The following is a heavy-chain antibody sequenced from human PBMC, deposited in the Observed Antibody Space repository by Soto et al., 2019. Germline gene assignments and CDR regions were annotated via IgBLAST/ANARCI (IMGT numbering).Heavy chain of an antibody. V-gene: IGHV3-30-3*01. J-gene: IGHJ4*02. Sequence: GGSLRLSCAASGFTFSSYPFHWVRQAPGKGLEWVALISYDGSKKYYTASVMGRFTISRDNSENTVYRQMNSLRLDDTAVYYCARAIVLITHFDYWGLGTLVTVSS. CDR2: ISYDGSKK. D-gene: IGHD3-22*01. CDR1: GFTFSSYP. CDR3: ARAIVLITHFDY.